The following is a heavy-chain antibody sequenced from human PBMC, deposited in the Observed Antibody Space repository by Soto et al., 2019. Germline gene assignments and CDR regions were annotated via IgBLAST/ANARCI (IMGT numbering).Heavy chain of an antibody. CDR1: GGTFSSYA. V-gene: IGHV1-69*13. CDR3: ARLQYRGSSSSGESQDV. J-gene: IGHJ6*02. CDR2: IIPIFGTA. Sequence: ASVKVSCKASGGTFSSYAINWVRQAPGQGLEWMGRIIPIFGTANYAQKFQGRVTITADESTSTAYMELSSLRSEDTAVYYCARLQYRGSSSSGESQDVWGQGTTVTVSS. D-gene: IGHD6-6*01.